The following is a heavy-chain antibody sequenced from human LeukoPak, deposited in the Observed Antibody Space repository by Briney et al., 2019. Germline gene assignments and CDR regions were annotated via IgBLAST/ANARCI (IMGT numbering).Heavy chain of an antibody. CDR1: GYTFTGYY. J-gene: IGHJ4*02. D-gene: IGHD3-10*01. CDR2: INPNNSDT. CDR3: ARQVGGSFDY. V-gene: IGHV1-2*02. Sequence: ASVKVSCKASGYTFTGYYMHWVRQAPGQGLEWMGWINPNNSDTIYAQKFQGRVTMTRGTSLSTGYMELSSLISDDTAVYYCARQVGGSFDYWGQGTLVTVSS.